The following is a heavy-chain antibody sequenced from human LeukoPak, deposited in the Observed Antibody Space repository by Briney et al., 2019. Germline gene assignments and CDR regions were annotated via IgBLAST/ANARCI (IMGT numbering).Heavy chain of an antibody. D-gene: IGHD2-15*01. CDR3: ARSDRGFGYCSGGSCYSYYYGMDV. CDR1: GYTFTGYY. CDR2: INPNSGGT. V-gene: IGHV1-2*02. Sequence: ASVKVSCKASGYTFTGYYMHWVRQAPGQGLEWMGWINPNSGGTNYAQKFQGRVTMTRDTSISTAYMELSRLRSDDTAVYYCARSDRGFGYCSGGSCYSYYYGMDVWGQGTTVTVSS. J-gene: IGHJ6*02.